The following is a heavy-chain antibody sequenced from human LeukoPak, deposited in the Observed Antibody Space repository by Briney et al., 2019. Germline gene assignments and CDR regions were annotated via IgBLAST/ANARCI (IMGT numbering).Heavy chain of an antibody. Sequence: PGGSLRLSCAASGFIFSSYAMNWVRQAPGKGLEWVSGISGSGGSTYYADSVKGRFTISRDNSKNTLYLQMNSLRAEDTAVYYCAKSKTKYSSSWYGFDYWGQGTLVTVSS. V-gene: IGHV3-23*01. CDR2: ISGSGGST. CDR3: AKSKTKYSSSWYGFDY. J-gene: IGHJ4*02. CDR1: GFIFSSYA. D-gene: IGHD6-13*01.